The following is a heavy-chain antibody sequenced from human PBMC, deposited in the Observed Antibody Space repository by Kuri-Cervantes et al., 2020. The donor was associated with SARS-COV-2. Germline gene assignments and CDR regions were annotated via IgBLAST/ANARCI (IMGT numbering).Heavy chain of an antibody. Sequence: ASVKVSCKVSGYTLTELSMHWVRQAPGKGLEWMGGFDPEDGETIYAQKFQGRVTMTEDTSTDTAYMELSSLRSEDTAVYYCARVHGYDFWSGYNYYFDYWGQGTLVTVSS. CDR3: ARVHGYDFWSGYNYYFDY. J-gene: IGHJ4*02. CDR2: FDPEDGET. V-gene: IGHV1-24*01. D-gene: IGHD3-3*01. CDR1: GYTLTELS.